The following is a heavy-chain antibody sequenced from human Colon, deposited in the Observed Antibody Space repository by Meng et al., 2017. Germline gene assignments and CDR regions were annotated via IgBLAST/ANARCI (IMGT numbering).Heavy chain of an antibody. Sequence: QWQLQESGPGLVKPSQTLSLTCTVSGGSISNGFFFWSWICQHPLKGLEWIGSVSHTGSTSYNPSIQSLVTISRDTPKNQFSLNLTSVTAADTAVYFCARGSGTLRHFDYWGQGTLVTVSS. CDR1: GGSISNGFFF. J-gene: IGHJ4*02. V-gene: IGHV4-31*01. CDR2: VSHTGST. D-gene: IGHD1-26*01. CDR3: ARGSGTLRHFDY.